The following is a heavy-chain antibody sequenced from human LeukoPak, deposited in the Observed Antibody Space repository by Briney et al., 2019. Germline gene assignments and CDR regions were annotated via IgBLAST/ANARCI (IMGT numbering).Heavy chain of an antibody. V-gene: IGHV3-7*03. J-gene: IGHJ4*02. CDR3: GRKYFDY. Sequence: TGGSLRLSCVASGFTISSYWMHWVRQAPGKGLEWVANIKQDGSEEYYVDSVKGRFTISRDNAKNSLYLQMNSLRAEDTAVYYCGRKYFDYWARGILVTVP. CDR2: IKQDGSEE. CDR1: GFTISSYW.